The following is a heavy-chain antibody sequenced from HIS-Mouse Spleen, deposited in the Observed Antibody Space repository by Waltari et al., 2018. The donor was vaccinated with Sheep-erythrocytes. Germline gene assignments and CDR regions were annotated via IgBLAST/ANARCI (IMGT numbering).Heavy chain of an antibody. J-gene: IGHJ4*02. V-gene: IGHV4-34*01. CDR3: ARGGRRTGFDY. CDR2: INHSGTT. Sequence: QVQLQQWGAGLLKPSETLSLTCAVYGGSFSGYYWGWIRHPPGKGLGWIGEINHSGTTTNNRSLKSRVTISVDTSKNQFSLKLSSVTAADTAVYYCARGGRRTGFDYWGQGTLVTVSS. D-gene: IGHD3-9*01. CDR1: GGSFSGYY.